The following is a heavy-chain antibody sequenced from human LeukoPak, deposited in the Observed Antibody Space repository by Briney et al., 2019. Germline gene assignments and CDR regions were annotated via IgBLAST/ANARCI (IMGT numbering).Heavy chain of an antibody. Sequence: SETLSLTCSVSGDSVSSGAHFWGWVRQPPGKGLEWIGAIFFDGGAYYNPSLKSRVAMSVDTSRNQFSLQVNSVTAADTAVYYCARADRDHYYYYYMDVWGKGTTVTVSS. CDR2: IFFDGGA. D-gene: IGHD3-22*01. J-gene: IGHJ6*03. CDR3: ARADRDHYYYYYMDV. V-gene: IGHV4-39*07. CDR1: GDSVSSGAHF.